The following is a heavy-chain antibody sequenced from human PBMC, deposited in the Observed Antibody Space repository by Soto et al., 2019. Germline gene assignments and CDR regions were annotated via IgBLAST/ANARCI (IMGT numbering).Heavy chain of an antibody. CDR3: AKDVVVPAAIYYYGMDV. CDR2: ISGSGGST. Sequence: GGSLRLSCAASGFTFSSYAMSWVRQAPGKGLEWVSAISGSGGSTYYADSVKGRFTISRDNSKNTLYLQMNSLRAEDTAVYYCAKDVVVPAAIYYYGMDVWGQGTTVTVSS. J-gene: IGHJ6*02. CDR1: GFTFSSYA. D-gene: IGHD2-2*01. V-gene: IGHV3-23*01.